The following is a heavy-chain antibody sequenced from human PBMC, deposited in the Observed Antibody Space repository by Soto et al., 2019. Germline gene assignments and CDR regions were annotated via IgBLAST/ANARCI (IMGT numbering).Heavy chain of an antibody. D-gene: IGHD3-22*01. J-gene: IGHJ4*02. Sequence: PGGSLRLSCAASGFAFSSYAMSWVRQAPGKGLEWVSAISDNGGNTYYADSVKGRFTISRDNSKNTLYLQMNSLRAEDTALYYCAKVHYYDSSPYTYYFDYWGQGTLVTVSS. CDR2: ISDNGGNT. CDR3: AKVHYYDSSPYTYYFDY. V-gene: IGHV3-23*01. CDR1: GFAFSSYA.